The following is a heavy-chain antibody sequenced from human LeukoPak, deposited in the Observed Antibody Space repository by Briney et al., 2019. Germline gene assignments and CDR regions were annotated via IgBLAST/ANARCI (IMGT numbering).Heavy chain of an antibody. D-gene: IGHD5-18*01. CDR3: ARRELLGYSYGLGAFNV. J-gene: IGHJ3*01. V-gene: IGHV3-66*04. Sequence: PGGSLRLSCAASGFIVGHNYMSWFRQAAGKGLEWVSIIYSGGVYSDGTTHYADSVKGRFTISRDSSKNTLYLQMNSLRAEDTAVYYCARRELLGYSYGLGAFNVWGQGTMVTVSS. CDR1: GFIVGHNY. CDR2: IYSGGVYSDGTT.